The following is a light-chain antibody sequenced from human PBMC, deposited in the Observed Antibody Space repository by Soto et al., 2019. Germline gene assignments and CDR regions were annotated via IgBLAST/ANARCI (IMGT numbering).Light chain of an antibody. J-gene: IGKJ4*01. CDR1: QSVSTY. CDR2: DAS. CDR3: QQRSNWPLLT. V-gene: IGKV3-11*01. Sequence: EILLTQSPATLSLSPGERATLSCRASQSVSTYLAWYQQNPGQAPRLLIYDASNRATGIPARFSGSGSGTDFTLTISSLEPEAFAVYYCQQRSNWPLLTFGGGTRVEIK.